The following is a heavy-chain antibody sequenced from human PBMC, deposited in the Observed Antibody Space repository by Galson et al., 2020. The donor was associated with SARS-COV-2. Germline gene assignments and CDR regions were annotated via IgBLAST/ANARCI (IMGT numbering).Heavy chain of an antibody. CDR1: GFTFSDYY. J-gene: IGHJ4*02. Sequence: NSGGPLRLSCAASGFTFSDYYMSWIRQAPGKGLEWVSYISSSGSTIYYADSVMGRFTISRDNAKKSLYLQMNSLRAEDTAVYYCARSVEKAAAVGYWGQGTRVTGSS. D-gene: IGHD6-13*01. CDR2: ISSSGSTI. V-gene: IGHV3-11*04. CDR3: ARSVEKAAAVGY.